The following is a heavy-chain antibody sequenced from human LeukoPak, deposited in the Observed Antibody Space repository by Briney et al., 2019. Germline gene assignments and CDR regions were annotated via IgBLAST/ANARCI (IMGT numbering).Heavy chain of an antibody. J-gene: IGHJ2*01. Sequence: GGSLRLSCVASGVTLSNYAMSWARQAPGKGLEWVSGISSSGSGGNTYYADSVKGRFTISRDSSRSTLFLHMNTLRAEDTAIYYCAKDRTVGASYWYFDLWGRGTLVTVSS. V-gene: IGHV3-23*01. CDR2: ISSSGSGGNT. CDR3: AKDRTVGASYWYFDL. D-gene: IGHD1-26*01. CDR1: GVTLSNYA.